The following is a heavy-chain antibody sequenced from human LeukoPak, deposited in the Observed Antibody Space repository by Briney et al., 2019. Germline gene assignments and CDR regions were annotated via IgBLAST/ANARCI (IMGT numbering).Heavy chain of an antibody. D-gene: IGHD3-10*01. J-gene: IGHJ4*02. CDR3: ARDSRVGYYGSGSPFDY. CDR1: GYTFTSYY. V-gene: IGHV1-18*04. CDR2: ISAYNGNT. Sequence: GASVKVSCKASGYTFTSYYMHWVRQAPGQGLEWMGWISAYNGNTNYAQKLQGRVTMTTDTSTSTAYMELRSLRSDDTAVYYCARDSRVGYYGSGSPFDYWGQGTLVTVSS.